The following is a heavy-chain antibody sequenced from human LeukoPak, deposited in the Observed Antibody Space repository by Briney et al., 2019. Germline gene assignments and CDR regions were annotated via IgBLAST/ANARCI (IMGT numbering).Heavy chain of an antibody. V-gene: IGHV1-2*02. CDR1: GYTFTGYY. CDR2: INPNSGGT. J-gene: IGHJ6*03. CDR3: ARDKQLYWAHYYYYYMDV. D-gene: IGHD1-1*01. Sequence: ASVKVSCKASGYTFTGYYMHWVRQAPGQGLEWMGWINPNSGGTNYAQKFQGRVTMTTDTSTNTAYMKRSRLRSDETAVYYCARDKQLYWAHYYYYYMDVWGKGTTVTVSS.